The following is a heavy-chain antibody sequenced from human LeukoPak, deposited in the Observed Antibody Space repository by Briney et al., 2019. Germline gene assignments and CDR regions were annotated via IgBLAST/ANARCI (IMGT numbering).Heavy chain of an antibody. CDR2: ISSSSSYT. D-gene: IGHD3-16*01. V-gene: IGHV3-11*06. Sequence: SLRLSGAASGFTFSDYYISCIGQAPVNRLEWVSYISSSSSYTNYADSVKGRFTISRDNAKNSLYLQMNSLRAEDTAVYYCARGEFGDIWGQGTMVTVSS. CDR3: ARGEFGDI. CDR1: GFTFSDYY. J-gene: IGHJ3*02.